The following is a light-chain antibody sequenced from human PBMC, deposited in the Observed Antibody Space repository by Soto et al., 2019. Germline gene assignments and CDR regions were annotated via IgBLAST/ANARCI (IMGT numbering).Light chain of an antibody. Sequence: DLQMTQSPSTLSASVGDRVTITCRASQSISSWLAWYQQRPGKAPKFLIYDASNLESGVPSRFSGSGSGTEFTLTISSLQPDDFATYYCQQYSSYWTFGQGTKVDIK. J-gene: IGKJ1*01. CDR1: QSISSW. V-gene: IGKV1-5*01. CDR3: QQYSSYWT. CDR2: DAS.